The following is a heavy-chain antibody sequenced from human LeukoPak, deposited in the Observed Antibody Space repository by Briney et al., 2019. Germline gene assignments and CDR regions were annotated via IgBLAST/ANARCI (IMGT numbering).Heavy chain of an antibody. Sequence: ASVKVSCKASEGTFSSYAISWVRRAPGQGLEWMGRIIPILGIANYAQKFQGRVTITADKSTSTAYMELSSLRSEDTAVYYCARDLCSSTSCYMGDYWGQGTLVTVSS. CDR2: IIPILGIA. CDR3: ARDLCSSTSCYMGDY. J-gene: IGHJ4*02. D-gene: IGHD2-2*02. V-gene: IGHV1-69*04. CDR1: EGTFSSYA.